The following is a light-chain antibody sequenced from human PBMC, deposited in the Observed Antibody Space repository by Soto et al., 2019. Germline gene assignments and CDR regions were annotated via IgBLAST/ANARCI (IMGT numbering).Light chain of an antibody. J-gene: IGKJ1*01. CDR2: KAS. Sequence: DMQMTQSPSTLSASVGDRVTITCRASQSVHTRLAWYKQKPGKAPHLLIYKASSLETGFPSSFSGSGSVTEFTLTISSLQPDDVATYYCQQFYRYPWTFGQGTKVEIK. CDR1: QSVHTR. V-gene: IGKV1-5*03. CDR3: QQFYRYPWT.